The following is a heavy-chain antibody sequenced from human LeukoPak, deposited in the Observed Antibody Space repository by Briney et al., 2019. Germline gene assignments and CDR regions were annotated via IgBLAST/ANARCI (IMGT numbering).Heavy chain of an antibody. D-gene: IGHD4-17*01. V-gene: IGHV3-74*01. J-gene: IGHJ4*02. Sequence: GGSLRLSCAASGFTFSSSWMHWVRQAPGKGLVWVSRINSDGSNTNYADSVKGRFTISRDNAKNTLYLQMNSLRVEDTAVYYCARGGDGLDYWGRGTLVTVSS. CDR3: ARGGDGLDY. CDR1: GFTFSSSW. CDR2: INSDGSNT.